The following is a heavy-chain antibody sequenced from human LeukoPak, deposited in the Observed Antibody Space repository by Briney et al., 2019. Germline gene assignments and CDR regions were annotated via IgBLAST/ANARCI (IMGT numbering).Heavy chain of an antibody. V-gene: IGHV3-13*01. CDR3: ARERYCSGGSCYFRDAFDI. J-gene: IGHJ3*02. Sequence: GSLRLSCAASGFTFSSYDMHWVRQAPGKGLEWVSAIGTAGDTYYPGSVKGRFTISRENAKNSLYLQMNSLRAGDTAVYYCARERYCSGGSCYFRDAFDIWGQGTMVTVSS. CDR2: IGTAGDT. D-gene: IGHD2-15*01. CDR1: GFTFSSYD.